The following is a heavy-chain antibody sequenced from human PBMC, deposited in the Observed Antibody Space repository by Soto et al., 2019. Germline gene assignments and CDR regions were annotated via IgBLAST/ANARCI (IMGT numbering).Heavy chain of an antibody. CDR2: INPRGGST. J-gene: IGHJ6*02. D-gene: IGHD2-15*01. CDR1: GYTLNTYY. Sequence: GASVKVSCKASGYTLNTYYMHWVRQAPGQGPEWMGIINPRGGSTTYAQNFQDRVTMTRDTSGSTVYMELSSLRSEDTAVYYCARGGGFSPYYYNLDVWGQGTTVTVSS. CDR3: ARGGGFSPYYYNLDV. V-gene: IGHV1-46*02.